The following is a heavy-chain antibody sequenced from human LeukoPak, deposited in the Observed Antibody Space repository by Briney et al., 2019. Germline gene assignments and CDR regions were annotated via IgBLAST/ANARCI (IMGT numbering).Heavy chain of an antibody. D-gene: IGHD5-24*01. J-gene: IGHJ4*02. CDR1: GFTFSRYG. Sequence: GRSLRLSCAASGFTFSRYGMHWGRHAPGKGLEWVALIWNDGSKKNYTLSVKGRFTISRDNSNDTLYLQMNSLRAEDTAVYYCARDKNTGAGYTFFDDWGQGTLVTVSS. CDR3: ARDKNTGAGYTFFDD. V-gene: IGHV3-33*01. CDR2: IWNDGSKK.